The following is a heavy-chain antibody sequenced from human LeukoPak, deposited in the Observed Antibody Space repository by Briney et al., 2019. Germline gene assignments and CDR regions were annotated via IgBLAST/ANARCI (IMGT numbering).Heavy chain of an antibody. V-gene: IGHV4-39*07. Sequence: SETLPLTCTVSGGSISSSSYYWGCIRQPPGKGLEWIGSIHYNGSTCYNSSLESRVIMSVDTSKNQFSLKLTSVTAADTAVYYCARDRGVPRPYYFDRWGQGTLVTVSS. CDR2: IHYNGST. D-gene: IGHD3-10*01. CDR1: GGSISSSSYY. CDR3: ARDRGVPRPYYFDR. J-gene: IGHJ4*02.